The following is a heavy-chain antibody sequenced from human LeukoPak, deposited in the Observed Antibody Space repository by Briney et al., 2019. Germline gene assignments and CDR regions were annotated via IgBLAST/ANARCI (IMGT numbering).Heavy chain of an antibody. Sequence: PSETLSLTCTVSGGSLNSYYWSWVRQPAGMGLEWIGRIYTTGSTNYNPSLKSRVTMSVDTSKNQFSLNLSSVTAADTAVYYCARDSIHYFDPSDHNCWVQGTLVTDPS. CDR1: GGSLNSYY. CDR2: IYTTGST. V-gene: IGHV4-4*07. CDR3: ARDSIHYFDPSDHNC. D-gene: IGHD3-22*01. J-gene: IGHJ4*02.